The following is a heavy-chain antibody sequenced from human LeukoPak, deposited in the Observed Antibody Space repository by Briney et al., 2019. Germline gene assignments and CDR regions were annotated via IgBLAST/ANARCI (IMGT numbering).Heavy chain of an antibody. D-gene: IGHD4-23*01. CDR1: GGSFSGYY. CDR2: INHSGST. V-gene: IGHV4-34*01. CDR3: ARVASDYGGNSVWFDP. Sequence: PSETLSLTCAVYGGSFSGYYWSWIRQPPGKGLEWIGEINHSGSTNYNPSLKGRVTISVDTSKNQFSLKLSSVTAADTAVYYCARVASDYGGNSVWFDPWGQGTLVTVSS. J-gene: IGHJ5*02.